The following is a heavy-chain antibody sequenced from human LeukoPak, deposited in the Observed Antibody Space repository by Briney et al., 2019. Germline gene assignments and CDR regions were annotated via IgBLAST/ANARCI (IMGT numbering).Heavy chain of an antibody. CDR3: AKDRVYDFWSSYIPLDAFDI. CDR2: ISGSGGRT. Sequence: PGGSLRLSCAASGFTFSSYAMSWVRQAPGKGLEWVSAISGSGGRTYYADSVKGGFTISRDNSKNTLYLQMNSLRAEDTAVYYCAKDRVYDFWSSYIPLDAFDIWGQGTMVTVSS. CDR1: GFTFSSYA. J-gene: IGHJ3*02. D-gene: IGHD3-3*01. V-gene: IGHV3-23*01.